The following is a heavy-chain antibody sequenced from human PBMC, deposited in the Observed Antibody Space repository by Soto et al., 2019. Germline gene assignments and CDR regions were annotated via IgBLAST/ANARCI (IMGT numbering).Heavy chain of an antibody. V-gene: IGHV2-5*01. CDR2: IYWNDDK. CDR1: GFSLSTSGVG. D-gene: IGHD3-9*01. CDR3: ARSIKTYYDILTGYLAYYYYGMDV. J-gene: IGHJ6*02. Sequence: SGPTLVKPTQTLTLTCTFSGFSLSTSGVGVGWIRQPPGKALEWLALIYWNDDKRYSPSLKSRLTITKETSKNQVVLTMTNMDPVDTATYYCARSIKTYYDILTGYLAYYYYGMDVWGQGTTVTVSS.